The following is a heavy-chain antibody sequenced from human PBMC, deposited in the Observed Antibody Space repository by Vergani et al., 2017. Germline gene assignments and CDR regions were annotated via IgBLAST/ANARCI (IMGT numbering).Heavy chain of an antibody. CDR1: GFTFSSYS. Sequence: EVQLVESGGGLVKPGGSLRLSCAASGFTFSSYSMNWVRQAPGKGLEWVSSISSSSSYIYYADSVKGRFTISRDNAKNSLYLQMNSLRAEDTAVYYCASQGDFWSGYDYYYYYGMDVWGQGTTVTVSS. V-gene: IGHV3-21*01. CDR2: ISSSSSYI. D-gene: IGHD3-3*01. CDR3: ASQGDFWSGYDYYYYYGMDV. J-gene: IGHJ6*02.